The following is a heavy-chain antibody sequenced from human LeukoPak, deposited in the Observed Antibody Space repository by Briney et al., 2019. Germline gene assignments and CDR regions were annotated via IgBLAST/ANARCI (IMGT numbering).Heavy chain of an antibody. CDR2: IYHSGST. Sequence: PSETLSLTCAVSGGSISSSNWWSWVRQPPGKGLERIGEIYHSGSTNYNPSLKSRVTISVDKSKNQFSLKLSSVTAADTAVYYCARGSTYDFWSGPSFDYWGQGSLVTVSS. CDR1: GGSISSSNW. D-gene: IGHD3-3*01. V-gene: IGHV4-4*02. J-gene: IGHJ4*02. CDR3: ARGSTYDFWSGPSFDY.